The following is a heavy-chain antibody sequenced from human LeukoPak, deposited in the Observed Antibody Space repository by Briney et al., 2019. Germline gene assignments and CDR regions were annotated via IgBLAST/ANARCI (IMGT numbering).Heavy chain of an antibody. CDR2: IRYDGGNK. J-gene: IGHJ4*02. CDR1: GFTFSSYG. CDR3: ASKIRGAFDY. Sequence: TGGSLRLSCAASGFTFSSYGMHWVRQAPGKGLEWVAFIRYDGGNKYYADSVKGRFTISRDNSKNTLYLQMNSLRAEDTAVYYCASKIRGAFDYWGQGTLVTVSS. V-gene: IGHV3-30*02. D-gene: IGHD3-10*01.